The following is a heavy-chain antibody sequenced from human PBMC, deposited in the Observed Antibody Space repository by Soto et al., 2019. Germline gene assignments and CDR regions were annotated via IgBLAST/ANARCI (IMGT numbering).Heavy chain of an antibody. Sequence: QVQLVQSGAEGEKPRSSVKVSCKASGGTFSSYAISWVRQAPGQGLEGMGGIIPIFGTANYAQKFQGRVMITADDSSRSAYVELSRMRSEDTAVYYFASPPPNCGGDCYSPPYCIDVWGQGTAVTVSS. CDR3: ASPPPNCGGDCYSPPYCIDV. D-gene: IGHD2-21*02. J-gene: IGHJ6*02. CDR2: IIPIFGTA. CDR1: GGTFSSYA. V-gene: IGHV1-69*01.